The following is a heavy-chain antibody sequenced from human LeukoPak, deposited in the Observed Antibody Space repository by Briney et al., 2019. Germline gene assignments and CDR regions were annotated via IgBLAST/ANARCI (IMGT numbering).Heavy chain of an antibody. CDR3: ARDKDGSYYGTYYFDY. J-gene: IGHJ4*02. V-gene: IGHV1-69*05. Sequence: ASVKVSCKASGGTFSSYAISWVRQAPGQGLEWMGRIIPIFGTANYAQKFQGRVTITTDESTSTAYMELSSLRSEDTAAYYCARDKDGSYYGTYYFDYWGQGTLVTVSS. CDR1: GGTFSSYA. D-gene: IGHD1-26*01. CDR2: IIPIFGTA.